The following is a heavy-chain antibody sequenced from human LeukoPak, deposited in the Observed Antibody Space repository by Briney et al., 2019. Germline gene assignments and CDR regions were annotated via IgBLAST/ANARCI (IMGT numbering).Heavy chain of an antibody. J-gene: IGHJ4*02. V-gene: IGHV3-23*01. CDR2: ITGSGDNT. Sequence: GGSLRLSCAASGVTFSSNAMSWVRQAPGKGLEWVSGITGSGDNTYYTESVKGRFTISRDNSKNTLYLEMNSLRAEDTAIYYCAKYLAGGWYYIECWGQGTLVTVSS. CDR3: AKYLAGGWYYIEC. CDR1: GVTFSSNA. D-gene: IGHD6-19*01.